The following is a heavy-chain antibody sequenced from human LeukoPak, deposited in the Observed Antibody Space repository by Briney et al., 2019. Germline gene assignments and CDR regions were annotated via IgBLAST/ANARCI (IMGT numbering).Heavy chain of an antibody. CDR3: ARGIPGDHPFGYFDY. D-gene: IGHD3-10*01. J-gene: IGHJ4*02. Sequence: SETLSLTCTVSGGSISSYYWSWIRQPPGKGLEWIGYIYYSGSTNYNPSLKSRVTISVDTSKNQFSLKLSSVTAADTAVYYCARGIPGDHPFGYFDYWGQETLVTVSS. CDR1: GGSISSYY. V-gene: IGHV4-59*01. CDR2: IYYSGST.